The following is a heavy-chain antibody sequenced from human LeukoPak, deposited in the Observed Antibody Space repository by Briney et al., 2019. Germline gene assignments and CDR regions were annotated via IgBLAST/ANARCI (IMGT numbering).Heavy chain of an antibody. J-gene: IGHJ5*02. CDR2: IIPIFGTA. V-gene: IGHV1-69*05. Sequence: SVKVSCMASGGTFSSYAISWVRQAPGQGLERMGGIIPIFGTANYAQKFQGRVTITTDEYTSTAYKELSSLRSEDTAVYYCARGRGSYFSDWFDPWGQGTLVTVSS. CDR3: ARGRGSYFSDWFDP. CDR1: GGTFSSYA. D-gene: IGHD1-26*01.